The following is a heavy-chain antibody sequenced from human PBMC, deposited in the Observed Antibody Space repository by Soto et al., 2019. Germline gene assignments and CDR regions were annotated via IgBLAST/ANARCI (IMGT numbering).Heavy chain of an antibody. J-gene: IGHJ5*02. V-gene: IGHV1-8*01. CDR1: GYTFTSYD. D-gene: IGHD3-22*01. CDR2: MNPNSGNT. Sequence: ASVKVSCKASGYTFTSYDINWVRQATGQGLEWMGWMNPNSGNTGYAQKFQGRVTMTRNTSISTAYMELSSLRSEDTAAYYCARSRPKEAQYYYDSSGYYNWFDPWGQGTLVTVSS. CDR3: ARSRPKEAQYYYDSSGYYNWFDP.